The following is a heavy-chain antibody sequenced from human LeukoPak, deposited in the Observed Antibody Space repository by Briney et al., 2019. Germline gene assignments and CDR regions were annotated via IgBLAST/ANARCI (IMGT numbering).Heavy chain of an antibody. D-gene: IGHD3-22*01. Sequence: SETLSLTCTVSGGSISSYYRSWIRQPPGKGLEWIGYIYYSGSTNYNPSLKSRVTISVDTSKNQFSLKLSSVTAADTAVYYCARHSYYDSSGYYRDFDYWGQGTLVTVSS. CDR3: ARHSYYDSSGYYRDFDY. V-gene: IGHV4-59*08. CDR2: IYYSGST. J-gene: IGHJ4*02. CDR1: GGSISSYY.